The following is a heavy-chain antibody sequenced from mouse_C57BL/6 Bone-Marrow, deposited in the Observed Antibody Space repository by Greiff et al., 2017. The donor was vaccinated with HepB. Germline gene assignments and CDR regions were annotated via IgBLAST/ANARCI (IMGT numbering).Heavy chain of an antibody. CDR2: INPNNGGT. CDR3: ARSGIITTVGGYFDV. J-gene: IGHJ1*03. D-gene: IGHD1-1*01. CDR1: GYTFTDYN. Sequence: VQLQQSGPELVKPGASVKIPCKASGYTFTDYNMDWVKQSHGKSLEWIGDINPNNGGTIYNQKFKGKATLTVDKSSSTAYMELRSLTSEDTAVYYCARSGIITTVGGYFDVWGTGTTVTVSS. V-gene: IGHV1-18*01.